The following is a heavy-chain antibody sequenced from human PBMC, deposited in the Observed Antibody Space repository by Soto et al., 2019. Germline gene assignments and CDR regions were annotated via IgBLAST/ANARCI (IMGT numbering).Heavy chain of an antibody. CDR2: IYYSGST. CDR3: ARGGGFLVYYFDY. D-gene: IGHD3-10*01. Sequence: SETLSLTCTVSGGSVSSGSYYWSWIRQPPGKGLEWIGYIYYSGSTNYNPSLKSRVTISVDTSKNQFSLKLSSVTAADTAVYYCARGGGFLVYYFDYWGQGTLVTVPQ. CDR1: GGSVSSGSYY. J-gene: IGHJ4*02. V-gene: IGHV4-61*01.